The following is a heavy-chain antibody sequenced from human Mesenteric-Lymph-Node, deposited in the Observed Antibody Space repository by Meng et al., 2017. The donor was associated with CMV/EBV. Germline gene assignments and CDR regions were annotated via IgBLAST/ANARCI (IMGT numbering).Heavy chain of an antibody. CDR1: GFTFSDYS. CDR3: ARDVGVALDS. CDR2: ISGSSTYI. Sequence: LSLTCAASGFTFSDYSMNWVRQAPGQGLEWVSCISGSSTYIYYADSLKGRFTISRDNAKSSAYLQINSLRAEDTAVYYCARDVGVALDSWGQGTLVTVSS. J-gene: IGHJ4*02. V-gene: IGHV3-21*06. D-gene: IGHD2-15*01.